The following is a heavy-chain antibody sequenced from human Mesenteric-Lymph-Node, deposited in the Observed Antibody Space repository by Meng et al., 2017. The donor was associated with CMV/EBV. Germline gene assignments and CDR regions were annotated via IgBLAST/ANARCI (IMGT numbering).Heavy chain of an antibody. CDR2: ISPNNGST. J-gene: IGHJ4*02. D-gene: IGHD6-13*01. Sequence: SGYSFPVYYLHWVRQAPGQGLEWMGRISPNNGSTHYAQKFQARVTMTGDTSINTAYMELNRVTSDDTAVYYCARVVGSSWYWIDSWGQGTLVTVSS. CDR1: GYSFPVYY. CDR3: ARVVGSSWYWIDS. V-gene: IGHV1-2*06.